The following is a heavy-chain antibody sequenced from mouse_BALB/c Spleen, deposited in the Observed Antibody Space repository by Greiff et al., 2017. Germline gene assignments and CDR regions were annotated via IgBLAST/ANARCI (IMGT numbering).Heavy chain of an antibody. J-gene: IGHJ2*01. CDR3: ARRGGYDDVPFDY. V-gene: IGHV1-14*01. CDR1: GYTFTSYV. CDR2: INPYNDGT. Sequence: VQLQQSGPELVKPGASVKMSCKASGYTFTSYVMHWVKQKPGQGLEWIGYINPYNDGTKYNEKFKGKATLTSDKSSSTAYMELSSLTSEDSAVYYCARRGGYDDVPFDYWGQGTTLTVSS. D-gene: IGHD2-2*01.